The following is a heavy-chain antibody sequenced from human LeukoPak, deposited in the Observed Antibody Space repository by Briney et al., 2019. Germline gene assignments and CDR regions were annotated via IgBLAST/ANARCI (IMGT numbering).Heavy chain of an antibody. CDR3: AKAPYSGSYYFDY. Sequence: GGSLRLTCAASGFTFSSYAMSWVRQAPGKGLEWVSAISGSGGSTYYADSVKGRFTISRDNSKNTLYLQMNSLRAEDTAVYYCAKAPYSGSYYFDYWGQGTLVTVSS. V-gene: IGHV3-23*01. CDR1: GFTFSSYA. D-gene: IGHD1-26*01. CDR2: ISGSGGST. J-gene: IGHJ4*02.